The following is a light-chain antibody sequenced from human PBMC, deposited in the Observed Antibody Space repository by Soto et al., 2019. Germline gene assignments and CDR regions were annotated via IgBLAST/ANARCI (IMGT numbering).Light chain of an antibody. CDR2: EVI. V-gene: IGLV2-8*01. CDR3: SSFTGSENSDV. CDR1: SSDVGAYNY. Sequence: QSVLTQPPSASGSPGQSVTISCTGTSSDVGAYNYVSWYQQHPGRAPKLMIYEVIKRPSGVPDRFSGSKSGNTASLTVSGLQAEDEGDYYCSSFTGSENSDVFGSGTKVTVL. J-gene: IGLJ1*01.